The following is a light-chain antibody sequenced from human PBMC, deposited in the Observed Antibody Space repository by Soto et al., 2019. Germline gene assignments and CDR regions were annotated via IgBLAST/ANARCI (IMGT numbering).Light chain of an antibody. V-gene: IGKV3-20*01. CDR2: GAS. CDR3: QQYGSSPNT. J-gene: IGKJ2*01. Sequence: EIVLTQSPGTLSLSPGERATLSCRASQSVSSSYLAWYQQKPGQAPRLLIYGASSRATGIPDRFSGSGSGTDFTLTISSLEPEDFAVYYWQQYGSSPNTFSQGTKLEIK. CDR1: QSVSSSY.